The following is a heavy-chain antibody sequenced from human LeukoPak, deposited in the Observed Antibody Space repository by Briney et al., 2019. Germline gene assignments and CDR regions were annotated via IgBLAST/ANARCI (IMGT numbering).Heavy chain of an antibody. V-gene: IGHV1-18*01. J-gene: IGHJ6*02. D-gene: IGHD6-13*01. CDR2: ISAYNGNT. CDR3: ARVDSSSWYSNYYYGMDV. Sequence: ASVKVSCKASGYTFTSYSISWVRQDPGQGLEWMGWISAYNGNTIYAQKFQGRVTITADESTSTAYMELSSLRSEDTAVYYCARVDSSSWYSNYYYGMDVWGQGTTVTVSS. CDR1: GYTFTSYS.